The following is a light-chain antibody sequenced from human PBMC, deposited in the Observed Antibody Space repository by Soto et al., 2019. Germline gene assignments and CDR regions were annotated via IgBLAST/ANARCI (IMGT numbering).Light chain of an antibody. CDR2: GNS. J-gene: IGLJ2*01. Sequence: QSVLTQSPSVSGAPGQRVTISCTGSSSNIGAGYDVHWYQQLPGTAPKLLIYGNSNRPSGVPDRFSGSKSGTSASLAITGLQAGDEADYSCQSYDSSLSGSVFGGGTKLTVL. V-gene: IGLV1-40*01. CDR3: QSYDSSLSGSV. CDR1: SSNIGAGYD.